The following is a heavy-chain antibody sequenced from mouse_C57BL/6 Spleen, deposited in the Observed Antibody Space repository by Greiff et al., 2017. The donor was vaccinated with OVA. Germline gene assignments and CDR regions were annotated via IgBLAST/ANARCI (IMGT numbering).Heavy chain of an antibody. V-gene: IGHV1-52*01. D-gene: IGHD1-1*01. J-gene: IGHJ4*01. Sequence: VQLQQPGAELVRPGSSVKLSCKASGYTFTSYWMHWVKQRPIQGLEWIGNIDPSDSETHSNQKFKDKATLTVDKSSSTAYMQLSSLTSEDSAVYYCARSRYYGSSLDAMDYWGQGTSVTVSS. CDR1: GYTFTSYW. CDR2: IDPSDSET. CDR3: ARSRYYGSSLDAMDY.